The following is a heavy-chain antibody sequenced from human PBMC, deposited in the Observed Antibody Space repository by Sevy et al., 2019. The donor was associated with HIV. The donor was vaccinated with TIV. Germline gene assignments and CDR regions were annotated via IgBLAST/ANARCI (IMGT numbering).Heavy chain of an antibody. Sequence: GGSLRLSCAASGFTFSTYAMTWVRQAPGKGLEWVSVISGSGGSTYYADSVKGRFTISRDNSKNTLYLQMNSLRAEDTAVYYCAKDRVSGTYYTGDFDYWGQGTLVTFSS. CDR2: ISGSGGST. CDR1: GFTFSTYA. V-gene: IGHV3-23*01. J-gene: IGHJ4*02. CDR3: AKDRVSGTYYTGDFDY. D-gene: IGHD3-10*01.